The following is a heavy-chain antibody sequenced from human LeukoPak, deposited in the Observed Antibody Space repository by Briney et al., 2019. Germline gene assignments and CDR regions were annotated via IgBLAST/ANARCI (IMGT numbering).Heavy chain of an antibody. CDR2: IYTSGST. CDR3: ATTPFGSRGLEWWSAAFDI. CDR1: GGSISSGSYY. D-gene: IGHD3-3*01. Sequence: SQTLSLTCTVSGGSISSGSYYCSWIRQPAGKGLEWIGRIYTSGSTNYNPSLKSRVTISVDTSKNQFSLKLSSVTAADTAVYYCATTPFGSRGLEWWSAAFDIWGQGTMVTVSS. V-gene: IGHV4-61*02. J-gene: IGHJ3*02.